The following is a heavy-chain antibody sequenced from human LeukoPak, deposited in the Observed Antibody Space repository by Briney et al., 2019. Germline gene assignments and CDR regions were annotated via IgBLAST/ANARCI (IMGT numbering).Heavy chain of an antibody. CDR1: GFTFRSCV. V-gene: IGHV3-30*02. Sequence: AGGSLRLSCAASGFTFRSCVMHWVRQAPGKGLEWVAFIRYDGSDKYYADSVKGRFTISRDNSKNTLYLQMNSLRPEDTAVYYCAKDSKRWKTYYYEAGSYYFDYWGQGTRVTVSS. J-gene: IGHJ4*02. CDR2: IRYDGSDK. D-gene: IGHD3-10*01. CDR3: AKDSKRWKTYYYEAGSYYFDY.